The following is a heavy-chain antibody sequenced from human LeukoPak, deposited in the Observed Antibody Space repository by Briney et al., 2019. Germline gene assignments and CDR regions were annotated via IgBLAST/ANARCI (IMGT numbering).Heavy chain of an antibody. V-gene: IGHV3-48*03. J-gene: IGHJ4*02. CDR1: GFTFSSYE. CDR2: ISSSGSTI. Sequence: GGSLRLSCAASGFTFSSYEMNWVRQAPGKGLEWVSYISSSGSTIYYADSVKGRFTISRDNSKNSLYLQMNSLRAEDTAVYYCARALIGYYFDYWGQGTLVTVSS. D-gene: IGHD2-8*01. CDR3: ARALIGYYFDY.